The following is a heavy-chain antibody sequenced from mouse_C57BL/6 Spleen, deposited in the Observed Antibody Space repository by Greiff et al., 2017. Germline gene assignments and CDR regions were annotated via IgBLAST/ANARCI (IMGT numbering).Heavy chain of an antibody. Sequence: EVQVVESGGGLVQPKGSLKLSCAASGFTFNTYAMHWVRQAPGKGLEWVARIRSKSSNYATYYADSVKDRFTISRDDPQSMLYLQMNNLRTEDTAMYYCVRNLYYYGSSDDAMDYWGQGTSVTVSS. CDR2: IRSKSSNYAT. J-gene: IGHJ4*01. CDR3: VRNLYYYGSSDDAMDY. CDR1: GFTFNTYA. D-gene: IGHD1-1*01. V-gene: IGHV10-3*01.